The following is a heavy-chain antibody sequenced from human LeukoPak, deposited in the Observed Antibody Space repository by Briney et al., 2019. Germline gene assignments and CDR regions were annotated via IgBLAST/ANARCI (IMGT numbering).Heavy chain of an antibody. CDR1: GFTFSSYC. CDR2: IKYDGGDK. V-gene: IGHV3-7*01. D-gene: IGHD1-14*01. J-gene: IGHJ4*02. CDR3: VKNRDAYDY. Sequence: PGGSLRLSCAASGFTFSSYCMTWVRQAPGKGLEWVANIKYDGGDKYFVDSVKGRFTISRDNAKNSLYLQMNSLRAEDTAVYYCVKNRDAYDYWGQGTLVTVSS.